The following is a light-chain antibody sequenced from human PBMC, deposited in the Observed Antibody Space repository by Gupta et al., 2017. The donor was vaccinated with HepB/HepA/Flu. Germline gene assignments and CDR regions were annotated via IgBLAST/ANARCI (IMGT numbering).Light chain of an antibody. CDR3: SSYTSSSTV. V-gene: IGLV2-14*03. Sequence: QFALTQPASVSGSPGQPITISCTGTSSDVGGYNDVSWYQQHPGKAPKLMIYDVSNRPSGVSNRFSGSKSGNTASLTISGLQTEDDADYYCSSYTSSSTVFGGGTKLTVL. CDR2: DVS. CDR1: SSDVGGYND. J-gene: IGLJ2*01.